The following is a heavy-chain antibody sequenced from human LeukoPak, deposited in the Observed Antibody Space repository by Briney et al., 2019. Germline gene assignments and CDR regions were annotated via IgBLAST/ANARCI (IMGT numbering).Heavy chain of an antibody. J-gene: IGHJ5*02. D-gene: IGHD6-13*01. CDR1: GGTFSSYA. CDR3: AGVGIAAAGTRFDP. CDR2: IIPILGIA. Sequence: SVKVSCKASGGTFSSYAISWVRQAPGQGLEWMGRIIPILGIANYAQKFQGRVTITTDKSTSTAYMELSSLRSEDTAVYYCAGVGIAAAGTRFDPWGQGTLVTVSS. V-gene: IGHV1-69*04.